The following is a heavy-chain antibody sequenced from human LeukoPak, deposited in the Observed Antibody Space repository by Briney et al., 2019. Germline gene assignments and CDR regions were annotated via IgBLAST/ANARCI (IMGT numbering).Heavy chain of an antibody. Sequence: GGSLRLSCAAPGFTFSSYAMSWVRQAPGKGLEWVSAISGSGGSTYYADSVKGRFTISRDNSKNILYLQMNSLRGEDTAIYYCAKGESGSYYVYWGQGTLVTVSS. D-gene: IGHD1-26*01. CDR2: ISGSGGST. J-gene: IGHJ4*02. V-gene: IGHV3-23*01. CDR1: GFTFSSYA. CDR3: AKGESGSYYVY.